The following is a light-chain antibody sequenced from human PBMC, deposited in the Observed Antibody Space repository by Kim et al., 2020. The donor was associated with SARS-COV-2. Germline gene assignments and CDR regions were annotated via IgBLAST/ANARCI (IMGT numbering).Light chain of an antibody. Sequence: EIVLTQSPDTLSLSPGEGATLSCRASQSVGTDLAWFQQRPGRAPRLLIYGASTRATGIADRFSGSGSGTDFTLTVSRLEPEDFAVYYCQQYGRSPRAFGQGTTLEI. CDR3: QQYGRSPRA. V-gene: IGKV3-20*01. CDR1: QSVGTD. CDR2: GAS. J-gene: IGKJ2*01.